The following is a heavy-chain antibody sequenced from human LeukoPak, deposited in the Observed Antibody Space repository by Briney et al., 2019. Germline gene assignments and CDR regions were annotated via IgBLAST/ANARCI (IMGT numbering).Heavy chain of an antibody. J-gene: IGHJ4*02. CDR3: VRDRELYY. D-gene: IGHD1-26*01. CDR2: VYNSGST. V-gene: IGHV4-59*01. CDR1: GGSISIYY. Sequence: SETLSLTCSVSGGSISIYYWGWIRQPPGKGLEWIGYVYNSGSTDYNPSLKSRVTISVDTSKNQFSLKVNSVTASDTAVYYCVRDRELYYWGQGILVTVSS.